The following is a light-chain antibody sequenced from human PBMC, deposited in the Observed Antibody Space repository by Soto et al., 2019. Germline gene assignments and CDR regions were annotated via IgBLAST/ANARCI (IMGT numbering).Light chain of an antibody. Sequence: EIVLTQSPATLSLSPGERATLSCRASQSVSSYLAWYQQKPGQAPRLLIYDASNRATGIPARFSGSGSGTDFTFTISSLEPEDVAVYYCQQRSNLPPFTFGPGTKVDIK. V-gene: IGKV3-11*01. J-gene: IGKJ3*01. CDR2: DAS. CDR3: QQRSNLPPFT. CDR1: QSVSSY.